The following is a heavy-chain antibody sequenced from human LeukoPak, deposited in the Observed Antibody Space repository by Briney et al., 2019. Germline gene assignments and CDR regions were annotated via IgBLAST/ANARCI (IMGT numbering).Heavy chain of an antibody. CDR2: ISDSVST. Sequence: KPSETLSLTCTVSGGSVSSGSFDWSWIRQPPGKGLEWIGYISDSVSTKYSPSLKSRVTISVDTSKNQFSLKLSSVTAADTAVYYCARGPETLYLIAVAGTNWFGPWGQGTLVTVSS. J-gene: IGHJ5*02. D-gene: IGHD6-19*01. CDR1: GGSVSSGSFD. CDR3: ARGPETLYLIAVAGTNWFGP. V-gene: IGHV4-61*01.